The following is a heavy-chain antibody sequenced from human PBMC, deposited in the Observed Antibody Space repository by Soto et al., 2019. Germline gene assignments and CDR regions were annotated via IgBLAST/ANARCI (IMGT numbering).Heavy chain of an antibody. CDR2: IIPIFGTA. J-gene: IGHJ4*02. CDR1: GGTFSSYA. Sequence: SVKVSCKASGGTFSSYAIIWVRQAPGQGLEWMGGIIPIFGTANYAQKFQGRVTMTRDTSTSTVYMELSSLRSEDTAVYYCARGPYGSGFSNLDYWGQGTLVTVSS. V-gene: IGHV1-69*05. CDR3: ARGPYGSGFSNLDY. D-gene: IGHD3-10*01.